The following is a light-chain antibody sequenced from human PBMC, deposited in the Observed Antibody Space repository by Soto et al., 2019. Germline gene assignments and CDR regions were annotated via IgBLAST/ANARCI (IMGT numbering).Light chain of an antibody. CDR3: QQYNDWPLT. V-gene: IGKV3-15*01. CDR1: QNINNN. Sequence: EIVMTQSPATLSVYPGERATLSCRASQNINNNLAWYQQKPGQVPRLLIYHASTGATGIPARFSGSGSGTELTLTISSVQSEDFAVYYCQQYNDWPLTFGGGTKVEIK. CDR2: HAS. J-gene: IGKJ4*01.